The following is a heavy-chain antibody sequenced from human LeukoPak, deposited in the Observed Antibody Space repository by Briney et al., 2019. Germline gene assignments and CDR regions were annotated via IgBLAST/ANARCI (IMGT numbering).Heavy chain of an antibody. Sequence: ASVKVSCKASGYTFTGYYMHWVRQAPGQGLEWMGWINPNSGGTNYAQKFQGRGTMTRDTSISTAYMELSRLRSDDTAVYYCARVGSGYYDSSGYYLGYWGQGTLVTVSS. CDR3: ARVGSGYYDSSGYYLGY. D-gene: IGHD3-22*01. V-gene: IGHV1-2*02. CDR2: INPNSGGT. CDR1: GYTFTGYY. J-gene: IGHJ4*02.